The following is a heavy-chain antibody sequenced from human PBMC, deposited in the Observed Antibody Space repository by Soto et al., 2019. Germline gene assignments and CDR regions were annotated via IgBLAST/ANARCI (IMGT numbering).Heavy chain of an antibody. D-gene: IGHD3-10*01. V-gene: IGHV3-48*01. CDR1: GFTFSSYS. CDR3: ASSLSVWFGIDY. Sequence: PGGYLRLSCAASGFTFSSYSMNWVRQAPGKGLEWVSYISSSSSTIYYADSVKGRFTISRDNAKNSLYLQMNSLRAEDTAVYYCASSLSVWFGIDYWGRGTLVTVSS. J-gene: IGHJ4*02. CDR2: ISSSSSTI.